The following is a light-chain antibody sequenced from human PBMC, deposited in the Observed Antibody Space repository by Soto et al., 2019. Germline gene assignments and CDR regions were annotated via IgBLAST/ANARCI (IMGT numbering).Light chain of an antibody. CDR3: QEYYSTPPT. CDR2: WAS. Sequence: DIVMTQSPDSLAVSLGERATINCKSSQSVLHSSNNKNYLAWYQQRPGQPPRLLIHWASSRQSGVPDRFSVSGSGTDFTLTISSLQAEDVAIYYCQEYYSTPPTFGGGTKVEIK. J-gene: IGKJ4*01. V-gene: IGKV4-1*01. CDR1: QSVLHSSNNKNY.